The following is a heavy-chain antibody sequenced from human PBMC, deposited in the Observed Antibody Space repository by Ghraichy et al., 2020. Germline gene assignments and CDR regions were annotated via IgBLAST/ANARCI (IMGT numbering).Heavy chain of an antibody. CDR3: ARIRFLEWLPYYFDY. J-gene: IGHJ4*02. CDR1: GFTVSSNY. Sequence: GGSLRLSCAASGFTVSSNYMSWVRQAPGKGLEWVSVIYSGGSTYYADSVKGRFTIPRDNSKNTLYLQMNSLRAEDTAVYYCARIRFLEWLPYYFDYWGQGTLVTISS. CDR2: IYSGGST. D-gene: IGHD3-3*01. V-gene: IGHV3-53*01.